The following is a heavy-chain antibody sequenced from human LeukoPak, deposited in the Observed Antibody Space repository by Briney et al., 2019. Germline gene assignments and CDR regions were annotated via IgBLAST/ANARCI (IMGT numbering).Heavy chain of an antibody. CDR2: IIPIFGTA. CDR3: ARDFAPYYDFWSGYEVQKYYFDY. J-gene: IGHJ4*02. V-gene: IGHV1-69*01. Sequence: SVKVSCKASGGTFSSYAISWVRQAPGQGLEWMGGIIPIFGTANYAQKFQGRVTITADESTSTAYMELSSLRSEDTAVYYCARDFAPYYDFWSGYEVQKYYFDYWGQGTLVTVSS. D-gene: IGHD3-3*01. CDR1: GGTFSSYA.